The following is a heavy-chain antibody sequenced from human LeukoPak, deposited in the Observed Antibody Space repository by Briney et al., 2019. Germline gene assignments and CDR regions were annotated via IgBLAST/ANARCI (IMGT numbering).Heavy chain of an antibody. CDR1: GFTFSRYG. Sequence: GGSLRLSCAASGFTFSRYGMSWVRQAPGKGLEWVTASSGSGGSTYYADSVKGRFTISRDNSKNTLYLQMNSLRAEDTAVYYCARDLRPYSGYDNLAFDIWGQGTMVTVSS. D-gene: IGHD5-12*01. J-gene: IGHJ3*02. CDR2: SSGSGGST. V-gene: IGHV3-23*01. CDR3: ARDLRPYSGYDNLAFDI.